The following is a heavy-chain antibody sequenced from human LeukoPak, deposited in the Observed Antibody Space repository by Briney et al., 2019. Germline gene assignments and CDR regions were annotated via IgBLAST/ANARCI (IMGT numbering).Heavy chain of an antibody. V-gene: IGHV3-23*01. CDR3: TNQPILAGSIDS. CDR1: EFTFNTYA. CDR2: INDAGRTT. D-gene: IGHD3-9*01. Sequence: GVSLRLSCATSEFTFNTYAMNWVRQAPGKGLEWVSTINDAGRTTYYADSVKGRFTISRDNSKNTVYLQMNNLRAEDTALYYCTNQPILAGSIDSWGQGTLVTVSS. J-gene: IGHJ4*02.